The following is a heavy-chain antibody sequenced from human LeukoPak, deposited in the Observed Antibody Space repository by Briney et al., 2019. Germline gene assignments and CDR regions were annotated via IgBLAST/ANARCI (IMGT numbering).Heavy chain of an antibody. CDR2: INHSGST. D-gene: IGHD6-13*01. CDR3: ARHRRSVAAAGLYYYYYMDV. V-gene: IGHV4-34*01. Sequence: PGGSLRLSCAASGFTFSSYAMSWIRQPPGKGLEWIGEINHSGSTNYSPSLKSRVTISVDTSKNQFSLKLSSVTAADTAVYYCARHRRSVAAAGLYYYYYMDVWGKGTTVTISS. CDR1: GFTFSSYA. J-gene: IGHJ6*03.